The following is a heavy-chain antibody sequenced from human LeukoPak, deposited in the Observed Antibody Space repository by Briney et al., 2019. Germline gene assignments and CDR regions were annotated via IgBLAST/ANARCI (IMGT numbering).Heavy chain of an antibody. CDR2: IIPIFGTA. D-gene: IGHD3-22*01. CDR3: ARAPAEYYDSTFRY. J-gene: IGHJ4*02. V-gene: IGHV1-69*13. Sequence: SVNVSCKASGGTFSSYAISWVRQAPGQGLEWMGGIIPIFGTANYAQKFQGRVTITADESTSTAYMELSSLRSEDTAVYYCARAPAEYYDSTFRYWGQGSLVTVSS. CDR1: GGTFSSYA.